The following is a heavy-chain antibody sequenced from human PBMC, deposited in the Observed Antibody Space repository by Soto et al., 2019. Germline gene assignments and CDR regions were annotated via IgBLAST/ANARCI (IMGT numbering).Heavy chain of an antibody. Sequence: SETMSLTCAVSSGSINSYYWSWIRQPPGKGLEWIGYFYYSGSTNYNPSLKSRVTISVDTSKNQFSLKLSSVTAADTAVYYCARGGWKLFDYWGQGTLVTVSS. CDR1: SGSINSYY. CDR2: FYYSGST. CDR3: ARGGWKLFDY. D-gene: IGHD6-19*01. J-gene: IGHJ4*02. V-gene: IGHV4-59*01.